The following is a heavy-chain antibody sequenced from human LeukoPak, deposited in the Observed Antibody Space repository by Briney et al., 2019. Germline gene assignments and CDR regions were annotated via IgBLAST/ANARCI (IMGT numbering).Heavy chain of an antibody. Sequence: GASVTVSCKASGYSFTGYYVHWVRQAPGQGLEWMGWISAYNGNTNYAQKLQGRVTMTTDTSTSTAYMELRSLRSDDTAVYYCARGRYCTNGVCPYYYYGMDVWGQGTTVTVSS. D-gene: IGHD2-8*01. CDR1: GYSFTGYY. CDR3: ARGRYCTNGVCPYYYYGMDV. J-gene: IGHJ6*02. V-gene: IGHV1-18*04. CDR2: ISAYNGNT.